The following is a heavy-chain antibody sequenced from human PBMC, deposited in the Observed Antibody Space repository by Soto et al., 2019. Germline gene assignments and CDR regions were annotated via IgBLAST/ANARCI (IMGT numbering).Heavy chain of an antibody. CDR3: ARDLYPLAYYFDY. CDR2: ISGHNGNT. CDR1: GYTFTNHG. Sequence: VQLVQSGAEVKKPGASVKVSCKASGYTFTNHGISWVRQAPGQGLEWLGWISGHNGNTKYAQRLQGRVTMTTATSTTTAYMELRSRKSDDTAVYYCARDLYPLAYYFDYWGQGTLVTVSS. V-gene: IGHV1-18*01. J-gene: IGHJ4*02.